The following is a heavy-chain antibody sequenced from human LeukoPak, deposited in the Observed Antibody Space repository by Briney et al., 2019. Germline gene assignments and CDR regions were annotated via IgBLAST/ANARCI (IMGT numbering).Heavy chain of an antibody. Sequence: SVKVSCKASGGTFSSYAISWVRQAPGQGLEWMGRIIPILGIANYAQKFQGRVTITADKSPSTAYMELSSLRSEDTAGYYCARTGYDSSGSGYWGQGTLVTVSS. V-gene: IGHV1-69*04. D-gene: IGHD3-22*01. CDR2: IIPILGIA. CDR3: ARTGYDSSGSGY. J-gene: IGHJ4*02. CDR1: GGTFSSYA.